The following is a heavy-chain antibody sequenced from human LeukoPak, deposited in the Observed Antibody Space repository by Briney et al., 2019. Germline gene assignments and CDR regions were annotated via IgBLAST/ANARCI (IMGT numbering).Heavy chain of an antibody. CDR1: GSTLSFYS. CDR3: STAKFDY. J-gene: IGHJ4*02. V-gene: IGHV3-48*01. CDR2: ISVSGSSI. Sequence: PGGSLRLSCAASGSTLSFYSMNWVRQAPGMGLEWISHISVSGSSIHYAESVKGRFTISRDSAKNSLYLQMNSLRAEETAVYYCSTAKFDYWGQGTLLTVSS.